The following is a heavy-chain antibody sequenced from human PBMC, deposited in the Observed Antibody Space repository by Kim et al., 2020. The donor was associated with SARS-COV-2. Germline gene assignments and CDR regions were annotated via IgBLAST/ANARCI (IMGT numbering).Heavy chain of an antibody. CDR3: ARGAYSSSWYGKYNWFDP. J-gene: IGHJ5*02. CDR2: INHSGST. CDR1: GGSFSAYY. Sequence: SETLSLTCAVYGGSFSAYYWSWIRQPPGKGLEWIGEINHSGSTNYNPSLKSRVTISVDTSKNQFSLKLSSVTAADTAVYYCARGAYSSSWYGKYNWFDPWGQGTLVTVSS. V-gene: IGHV4-34*01. D-gene: IGHD6-13*01.